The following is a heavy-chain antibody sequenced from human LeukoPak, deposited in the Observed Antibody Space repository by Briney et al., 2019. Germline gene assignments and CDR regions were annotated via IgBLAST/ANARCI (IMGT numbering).Heavy chain of an antibody. V-gene: IGHV3-7*01. CDR3: ARFSRTGEGY. D-gene: IGHD3/OR15-3a*01. J-gene: IGHJ4*02. CDR2: IKQDGSDK. CDR1: GFIFSSYW. Sequence: GGSLSLSCAASGFIFSSYWMSWVRKVQGKGLEWVANIKQDGSDKQYVDSVKGRFTISRDNAKNSLYLQMNSLRAEDTAVYYCARFSRTGEGYWGQGILVTVSS.